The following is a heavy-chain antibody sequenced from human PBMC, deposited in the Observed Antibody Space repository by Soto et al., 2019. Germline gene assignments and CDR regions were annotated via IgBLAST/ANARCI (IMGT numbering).Heavy chain of an antibody. Sequence: SETLSLTCAVYGGSFSGYYWSWIRQPPGKGLEWIGEINHSGSTNYNPFLKSRVTISAYTSKNQFSLKLSSVTAADTAVYYCARGLEEYYDILTGYLPRAFDYWGQGTLVTVSS. CDR2: INHSGST. V-gene: IGHV4-34*01. J-gene: IGHJ4*02. CDR3: ARGLEEYYDILTGYLPRAFDY. CDR1: GGSFSGYY. D-gene: IGHD3-9*01.